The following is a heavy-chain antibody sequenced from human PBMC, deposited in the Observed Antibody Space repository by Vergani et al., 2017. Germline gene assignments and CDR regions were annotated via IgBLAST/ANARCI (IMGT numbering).Heavy chain of an antibody. CDR2: ISWNSGSI. V-gene: IGHV3-9*01. Sequence: EVQLVESGGGLVQPGRSLRLSCAASGFTFDDYAMHWVRQAPGKGLEWVSGISWNSGSIGYADSVKGRFTISRDNAKNSLYLQMNSLRAEDTALYYCAKACGTMVWGVFFDYWGQGTLVTVSS. D-gene: IGHD3-10*01. CDR3: AKACGTMVWGVFFDY. CDR1: GFTFDDYA. J-gene: IGHJ4*02.